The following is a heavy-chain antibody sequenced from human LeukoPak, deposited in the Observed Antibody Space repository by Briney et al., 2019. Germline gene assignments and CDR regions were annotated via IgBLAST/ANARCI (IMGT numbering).Heavy chain of an antibody. V-gene: IGHV1-2*04. D-gene: IGHD3-3*01. CDR2: INPNSGGT. J-gene: IGHJ4*02. CDR1: GYTFTGYY. Sequence: GASVKVSCKASGYTFTGYYMHWVRQAPGQGLEGMGWINPNSGGTNYAQKFQGWVTMTRDTSISTAYMELSRLRSDDTAVYYCARRPHYDFWSGYPDYWGQGTLVTVSS. CDR3: ARRPHYDFWSGYPDY.